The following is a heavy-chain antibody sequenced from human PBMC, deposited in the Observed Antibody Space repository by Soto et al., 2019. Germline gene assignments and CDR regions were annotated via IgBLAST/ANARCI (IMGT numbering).Heavy chain of an antibody. CDR1: GYSFTSYW. CDR3: AKYGDYDFDY. D-gene: IGHD4-17*01. V-gene: IGHV5-10-1*01. J-gene: IGHJ4*02. Sequence: LQISRTGSGYSFTSYWISWVRQMPGKDLESMGRIDPSDSYTTYSPSFQGHVTISADQSISTAYLQWSSLKVSGTAMYYCAKYGDYDFDYWGQGSLVTVSS. CDR2: IDPSDSYT.